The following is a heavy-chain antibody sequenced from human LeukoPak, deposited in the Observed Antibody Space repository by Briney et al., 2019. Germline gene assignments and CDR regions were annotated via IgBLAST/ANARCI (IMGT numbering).Heavy chain of an antibody. CDR2: ISGSGGST. J-gene: IGHJ4*02. CDR1: GFTFSSYA. Sequence: GGSLRLSCAASGFTFSSYALTWVRQAPGRGLEWVSAISGSGGSTYLADSVKGRFTISRDNSKNTLYLQMNSLRAEDTAVYYCAKHPGPYGSGSYFDYWGQGTLVTVSS. D-gene: IGHD3-10*01. CDR3: AKHPGPYGSGSYFDY. V-gene: IGHV3-23*01.